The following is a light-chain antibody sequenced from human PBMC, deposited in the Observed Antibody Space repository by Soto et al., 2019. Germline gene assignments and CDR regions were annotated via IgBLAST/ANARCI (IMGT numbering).Light chain of an antibody. J-gene: IGLJ2*01. V-gene: IGLV2-14*03. CDR3: SSYTSTTVI. Sequence: QSVLTQPASVSGSPGQSITISCTGTSSDVGDYNYVSWYQQHPSKAPKLIIYDVTNRPSGISNRFSGSKSGNTASLTISGLQAEDEADYYCSSYTSTTVIFGGGTNVTVL. CDR1: SSDVGDYNY. CDR2: DVT.